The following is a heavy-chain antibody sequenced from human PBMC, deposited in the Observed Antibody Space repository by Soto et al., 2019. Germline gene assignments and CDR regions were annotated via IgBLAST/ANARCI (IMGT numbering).Heavy chain of an antibody. V-gene: IGHV4-59*01. CDR1: GGSISSYY. Sequence: LTCTVSGGSISSYYWSWIRQPPGKGLEWIGYIYYSGSTNYNPSLKSRVTISVDTSKDQFSLKLSSVTAADTAVYYCARDSPAAGGLNTNWFDPWGQGTLVTVSS. CDR3: ARDSPAAGGLNTNWFDP. CDR2: IYYSGST. D-gene: IGHD3-10*01. J-gene: IGHJ5*02.